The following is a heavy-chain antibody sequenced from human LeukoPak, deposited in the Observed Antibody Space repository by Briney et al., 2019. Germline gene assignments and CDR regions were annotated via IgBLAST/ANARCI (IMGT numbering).Heavy chain of an antibody. CDR2: ISYDGSNK. V-gene: IGHV3-30-3*01. J-gene: IGHJ4*02. Sequence: GGSLRRSCAASGFTFSSYAMHWVRQAPGKGLEWVAVISYDGSNKYYADSVKGRFTISRDNSKNTLYLQMNSLRAEDTAVYYCASDPDFLPAWGQGTLVTVSS. D-gene: IGHD3-3*01. CDR1: GFTFSSYA. CDR3: ASDPDFLPA.